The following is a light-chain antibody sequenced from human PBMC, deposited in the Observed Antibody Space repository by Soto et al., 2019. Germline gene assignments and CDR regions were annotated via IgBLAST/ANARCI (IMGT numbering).Light chain of an antibody. CDR3: QRYGGPSWT. J-gene: IGKJ1*01. Sequence: EIVLTQSPVTLSLSPGERATLSCRASQSVRTYLAWYQVKPGQAPRLLIYDASSRASGVPARFSGSGSGTDFTLTISSLEPEDFAVYYCQRYGGPSWTFGQGTRVEIK. V-gene: IGKV3-11*01. CDR1: QSVRTY. CDR2: DAS.